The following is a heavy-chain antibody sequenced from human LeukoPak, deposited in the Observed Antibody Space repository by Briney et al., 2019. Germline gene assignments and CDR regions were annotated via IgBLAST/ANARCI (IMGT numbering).Heavy chain of an antibody. V-gene: IGHV4-30-4*01. J-gene: IGHJ6*03. CDR2: IYYSGST. D-gene: IGHD3-10*01. Sequence: SQTLSLTCTVSGGSISSGDYYWSWIRQPPGKGLEWIGYIYYSGSTYYNPSLKSRVTISVDTSKNQFSLKLSSVTAADTAVYHCARAVRVSGSYYSETYYYMDVWGKGTTVTVSS. CDR3: ARAVRVSGSYYSETYYYMDV. CDR1: GGSISSGDYY.